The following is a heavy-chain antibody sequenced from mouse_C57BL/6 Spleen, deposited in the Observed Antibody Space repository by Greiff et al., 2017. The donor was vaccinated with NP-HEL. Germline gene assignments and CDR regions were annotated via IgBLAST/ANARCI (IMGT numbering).Heavy chain of an antibody. CDR3: TRAYYGTLDFDV. CDR2: IRNKANNHAT. Sequence: EVQLQQSGGGLVQPGGSMKLSCAASGFTFSDAWMDWVRQSPEKGLEWVAEIRNKANNHATYYAESVKGRFTISRDDSKSSVYLQMNSLRAEDTGIYYCTRAYYGTLDFDVWGTGTTVTVSS. CDR1: GFTFSDAW. J-gene: IGHJ1*03. V-gene: IGHV6-6*01. D-gene: IGHD1-1*01.